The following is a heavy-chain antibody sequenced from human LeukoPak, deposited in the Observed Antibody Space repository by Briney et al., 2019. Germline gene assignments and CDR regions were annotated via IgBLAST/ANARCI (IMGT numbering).Heavy chain of an antibody. CDR2: INPSGGST. J-gene: IGHJ6*03. V-gene: IGHV1-46*03. CDR3: ARADGYCSSTSCYTTYYMDV. CDR1: GYTFTSYY. D-gene: IGHD2-2*02. Sequence: ASVKVSCKASGYTFTSYYMHWVRQAPGQGLEWMGIINPSGGSTSYAQKFQGRVTMTRDTSTSTVYMELSSLRSKDTAVYYCARADGYCSSTSCYTTYYMDVWGKGTTVTVSS.